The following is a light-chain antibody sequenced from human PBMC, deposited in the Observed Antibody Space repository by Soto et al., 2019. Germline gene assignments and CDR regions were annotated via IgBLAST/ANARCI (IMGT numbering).Light chain of an antibody. CDR2: GAS. CDR3: QQYGSSPPT. J-gene: IGKJ1*01. V-gene: IGKV3-20*01. Sequence: VLTQSPGTLSLSPGESATLSCRASQSVTSNYLAWYQQKPGQAPRLLIYGASSRATGIPDRFSGSGSGTDFTLTISRLEPEDFAVYYCQQYGSSPPTFGQGTKVEIK. CDR1: QSVTSNY.